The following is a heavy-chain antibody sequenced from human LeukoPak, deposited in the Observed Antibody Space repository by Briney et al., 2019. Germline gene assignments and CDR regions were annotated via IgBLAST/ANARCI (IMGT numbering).Heavy chain of an antibody. CDR1: RFTFSNYG. CDR3: ASTTGDWTYDY. CDR2: IWNEDK. Sequence: PGGSLRLSCAASRFTFSNYGMHWVRQAPGKGLEWVAVIWNEDKYYTDSVKGRFTISRDISKITLYLQMNSLRLEDTAVYFCASTTGDWTYDYWGQGTLVTVSS. D-gene: IGHD1-7*01. V-gene: IGHV3-33*01. J-gene: IGHJ4*02.